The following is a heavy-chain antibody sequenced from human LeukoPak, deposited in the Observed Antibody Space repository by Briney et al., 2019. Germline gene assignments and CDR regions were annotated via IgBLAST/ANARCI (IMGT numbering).Heavy chain of an antibody. V-gene: IGHV3-23*01. CDR3: AKVPSMIVVVITYYFDY. Sequence: PGGSLRLSCAASGFTFSSYGMSWVRQAPGKGLEWVSAISGSGGSTYYADSVKGRFTISRDNSKNTLYLQMNSLRAEDTAVYYCAKVPSMIVVVITYYFDYWGQGTLVTVSS. D-gene: IGHD3-22*01. J-gene: IGHJ4*02. CDR2: ISGSGGST. CDR1: GFTFSSYG.